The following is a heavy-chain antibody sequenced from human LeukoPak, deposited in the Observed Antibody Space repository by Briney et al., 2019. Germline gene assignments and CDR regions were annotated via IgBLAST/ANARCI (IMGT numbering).Heavy chain of an antibody. D-gene: IGHD6-19*01. J-gene: IGHJ4*02. CDR1: GYSISGGYY. V-gene: IGHV4-38-2*02. CDR2: IFQSVGT. Sequence: SETLSLTCTVSGYSISGGYYWGWIRQPPGKGLEWIGTIFQSVGTYYNPSLKSRVTTSVDTSKNQFSLKLSSVTAADTAVYYCARNNSNGFDFWSQGTLVTVSS. CDR3: ARNNSNGFDF.